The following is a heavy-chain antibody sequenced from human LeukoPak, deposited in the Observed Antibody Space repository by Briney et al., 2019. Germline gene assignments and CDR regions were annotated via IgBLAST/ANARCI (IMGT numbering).Heavy chain of an antibody. Sequence: SETLSLTCTVSGYSISTGYYWGWVRQPPGKGLEWIGNIFYSGSTYYSPSLKSRVTTSLDTSRNQFSLKLNSVTAADTAVYYCAKSNGYGLVDIWGQGTMVTVSS. D-gene: IGHD3-10*01. J-gene: IGHJ3*02. CDR3: AKSNGYGLVDI. CDR2: IFYSGST. V-gene: IGHV4-38-2*02. CDR1: GYSISTGYY.